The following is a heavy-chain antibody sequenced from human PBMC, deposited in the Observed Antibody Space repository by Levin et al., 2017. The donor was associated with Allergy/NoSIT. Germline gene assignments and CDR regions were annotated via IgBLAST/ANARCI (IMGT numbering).Heavy chain of an antibody. CDR3: AKQWLEVRTFDI. V-gene: IGHV3-23*01. Sequence: GGSLRLSCAASGFTFSNYAISWVRQAPGKGLEWVSAISGGGGSTYYADSVKGRFTISRDNSKNTLYLQLNSLRAEDTTIYYCAKQWLEVRTFDIWGQGTMVTVSS. CDR1: GFTFSNYA. D-gene: IGHD6-19*01. CDR2: ISGGGGST. J-gene: IGHJ3*02.